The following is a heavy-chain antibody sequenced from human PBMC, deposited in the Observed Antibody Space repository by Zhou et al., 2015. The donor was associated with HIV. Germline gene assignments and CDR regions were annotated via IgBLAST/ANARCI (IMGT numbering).Heavy chain of an antibody. Sequence: QVQLVQSGAEVKKPGSSVKVSCKASGGTFSSYAISWVRQAPGQGLEWMGGIIPIFGTANYAQKFQGRVTINADKSTSTAYMELSSLTSEDTATYYCAREGWGSWYFDLWGRGTLVSVSS. CDR1: GGTFSSYA. J-gene: IGHJ2*01. V-gene: IGHV1-69*06. CDR3: AREGWGSWYFDL. D-gene: IGHD7-27*01. CDR2: IIPIFGTA.